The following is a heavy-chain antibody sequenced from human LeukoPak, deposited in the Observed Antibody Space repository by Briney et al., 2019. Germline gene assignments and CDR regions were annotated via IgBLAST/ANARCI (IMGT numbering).Heavy chain of an antibody. V-gene: IGHV3-48*01. D-gene: IGHD2-8*02. CDR2: ISSSSSTI. CDR1: GFTFSSYE. J-gene: IGHJ4*02. Sequence: GGSLRLSCAASGFTFSSYEMNWVRQAPGKGLEWVSYISSSSSTIYYADSVKGRFTISRDNAKNSLYLQMNSLRAEDTAVYYCARYWDFDYWGQGTLVTVSS. CDR3: ARYWDFDY.